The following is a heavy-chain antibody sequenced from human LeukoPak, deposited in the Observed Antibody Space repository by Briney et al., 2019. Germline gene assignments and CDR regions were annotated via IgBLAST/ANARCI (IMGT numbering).Heavy chain of an antibody. CDR3: ATMPEGRLQSGVIDY. CDR1: GLSFSNLD. J-gene: IGHJ4*02. V-gene: IGHV3-30*02. D-gene: IGHD5-24*01. Sequence: GGSLRLSCVASGLSFSNLDIHWLRQAPGKGLEWVAFIHYLGTNKYYADSVKGRFTISRDSSTNTLYLQMNSLRPEDTAVYYCATMPEGRLQSGVIDYWGQGTLVTVSS. CDR2: IHYLGTNK.